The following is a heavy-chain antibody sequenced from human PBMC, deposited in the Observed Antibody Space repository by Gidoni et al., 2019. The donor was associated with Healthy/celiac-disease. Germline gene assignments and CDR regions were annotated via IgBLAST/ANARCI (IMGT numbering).Heavy chain of an antibody. Sequence: QVQLQESGPGLVKPSETLSLTCAVSGYSISSGYYWGWIRQPPGKGLEWIGSIYHSGSTYYTPSLKSRVTISVDTSKNQFSLKLSSVTAADTAVYYCARVEDYGDYSFDYWGQGTLVTVSS. CDR2: IYHSGST. CDR3: ARVEDYGDYSFDY. CDR1: GYSISSGYY. D-gene: IGHD4-17*01. V-gene: IGHV4-38-2*01. J-gene: IGHJ4*02.